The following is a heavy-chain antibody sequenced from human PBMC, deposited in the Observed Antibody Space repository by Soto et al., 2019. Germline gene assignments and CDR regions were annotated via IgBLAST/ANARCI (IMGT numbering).Heavy chain of an antibody. CDR1: GGTFSSYA. Sequence: GASVKVSCKASGGTFSSYAISWVRQAPGQGLEWMGGIIPIFGTANYAQKFQGRVTITADESTSTAYMELSSLRSEDTAVYYCARELGSSSWYHYYGMDVWGQGTTVTVSS. D-gene: IGHD6-13*01. V-gene: IGHV1-69*13. CDR3: ARELGSSSWYHYYGMDV. J-gene: IGHJ6*02. CDR2: IIPIFGTA.